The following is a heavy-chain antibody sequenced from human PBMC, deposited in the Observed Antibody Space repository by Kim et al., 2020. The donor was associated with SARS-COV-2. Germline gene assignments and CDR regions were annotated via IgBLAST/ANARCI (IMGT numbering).Heavy chain of an antibody. CDR3: ARVIVEYYASVYYYYMDV. CDR1: GYTFTSYG. D-gene: IGHD1-26*01. J-gene: IGHJ6*03. Sequence: ASVKVSCKASGYTFTSYGISWVRQAPGQGLEWMGWISAYNGNTNYAQKLQGRVTMTTDTSTSTAYMELRSLRSDDTAVYYCARVIVEYYASVYYYYMDVWGKGTTVTVSS. V-gene: IGHV1-18*01. CDR2: ISAYNGNT.